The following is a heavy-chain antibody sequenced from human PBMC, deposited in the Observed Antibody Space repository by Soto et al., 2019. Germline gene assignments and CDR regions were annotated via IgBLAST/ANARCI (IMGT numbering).Heavy chain of an antibody. CDR3: ASTLSSSWDY. Sequence: PGESLKISCKGSGYSFTSYWISWVRQMPGKGLEWMGRIDPSDSYTNYSPSFQGHVTISADKSISTAYLQWSSLKASDTAMYYCASTLSSSWDYWGQGTLVTVSS. D-gene: IGHD6-13*01. J-gene: IGHJ4*02. CDR1: GYSFTSYW. V-gene: IGHV5-10-1*01. CDR2: IDPSDSYT.